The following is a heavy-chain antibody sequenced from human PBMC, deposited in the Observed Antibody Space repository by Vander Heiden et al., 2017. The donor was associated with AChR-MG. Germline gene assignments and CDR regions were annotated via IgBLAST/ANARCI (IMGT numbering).Heavy chain of an antibody. D-gene: IGHD3-10*01. CDR2: IYCSGNT. Sequence: QLPLQESRPGLVKPSATLSLTCTVSGGSISSSSYYWGWIRQPPGKGLEWIGSIYCSGNTYYNPSRKSRVTISVDTSKNQFSLKLGSVTAADTAVYYCARQDYYGSGSYFYYYYGMDVWGQGTTVTVAS. V-gene: IGHV4-39*01. CDR3: ARQDYYGSGSYFYYYYGMDV. J-gene: IGHJ6*02. CDR1: GGSISSSSYY.